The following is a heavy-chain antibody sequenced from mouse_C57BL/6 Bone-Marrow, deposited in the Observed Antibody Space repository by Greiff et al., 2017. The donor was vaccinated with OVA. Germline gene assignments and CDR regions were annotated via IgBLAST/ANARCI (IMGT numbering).Heavy chain of an antibody. V-gene: IGHV5-9-1*02. CDR1: GFTFSSYA. D-gene: IGHD1-1*01. CDR2: ISSGGDYI. CDR3: TRDRSNLLLRDY. Sequence: EVKLVESGEGLVKPGGSLKLSCAASGFTFSSYAMSWVRQTPEKRLEWVAYISSGGDYIYYADTVKGRFTISRDNARNTLYLQMSSLKSEDTAMYYCTRDRSNLLLRDYWGQGTSVTVSS. J-gene: IGHJ4*01.